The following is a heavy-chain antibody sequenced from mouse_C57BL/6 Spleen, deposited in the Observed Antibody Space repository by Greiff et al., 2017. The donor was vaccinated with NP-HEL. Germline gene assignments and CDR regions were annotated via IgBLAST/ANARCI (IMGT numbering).Heavy chain of an antibody. CDR3: ANSYDGNDVGY. CDR1: GYTFTSYW. J-gene: IGHJ2*01. D-gene: IGHD2-3*01. CDR2: IHPSDSET. V-gene: IGHV1-74*01. Sequence: VLLVESGADLVKPGASVKVSCKASGYTFTSYWMHWVKQRPGQGLEWIGRIHPSDSETNYNQKLKGKTTLTVDKSSSTADLQLRSLTSEDSALFYCANSYDGNDVGYWGQGTTLTVSS.